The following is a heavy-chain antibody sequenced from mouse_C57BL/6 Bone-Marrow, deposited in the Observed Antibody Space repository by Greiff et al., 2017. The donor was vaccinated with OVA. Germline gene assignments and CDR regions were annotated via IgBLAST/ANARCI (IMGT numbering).Heavy chain of an antibody. V-gene: IGHV1-15*01. D-gene: IGHD1-1*01. J-gene: IGHJ4*01. CDR2: IDPETGGT. CDR1: GYTFTDYE. CDR3: TRGYSSCYAIDN. Sequence: QVQLKQSGAELVRPGASVTLSCKASGYTFTDYEMHWVKQTPVHGLEWIGAIDPETGGTAYNQKFKGKAILTADKSSSTAYMELRSLTSEDSAVYYSTRGYSSCYAIDNWGQGTAVTVTS.